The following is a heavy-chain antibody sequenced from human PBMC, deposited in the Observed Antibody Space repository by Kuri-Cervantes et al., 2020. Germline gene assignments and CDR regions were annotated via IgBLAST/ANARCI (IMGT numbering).Heavy chain of an antibody. V-gene: IGHV4-59*01. J-gene: IGHJ6*03. Sequence: GSLRLSCAVYGGSFSGYYCSWIRQPPGKGLEWIGYIYYSGSTNYNPSLKSRVTISVDTSKNQFSLKLSSVTAADTAVYYCARARFGNTAMVQYYYYYYMDVWGKGTTVTVSS. CDR1: GGSFSGYY. CDR2: IYYSGST. D-gene: IGHD5-18*01. CDR3: ARARFGNTAMVQYYYYYYMDV.